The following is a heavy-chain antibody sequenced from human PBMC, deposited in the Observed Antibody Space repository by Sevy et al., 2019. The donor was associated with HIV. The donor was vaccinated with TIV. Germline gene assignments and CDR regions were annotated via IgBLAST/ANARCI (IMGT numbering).Heavy chain of an antibody. CDR2: IYYSGST. V-gene: IGHV4-59*01. D-gene: IGHD6-6*01. Sequence: SETLSLTCTVSGGSISSYYWSWIRQPPGKGLEWIGYIYYSGSTNYNPSIKSRVTISVDTSKNQFSLKLSSVTAADTAVYYCARAESIAARRFFDYWGQGTLVTVSS. CDR3: ARAESIAARRFFDY. CDR1: GGSISSYY. J-gene: IGHJ4*02.